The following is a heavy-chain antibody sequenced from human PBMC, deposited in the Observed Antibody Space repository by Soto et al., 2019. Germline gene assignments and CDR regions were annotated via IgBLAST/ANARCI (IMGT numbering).Heavy chain of an antibody. V-gene: IGHV4-34*01. CDR2: INHSGST. J-gene: IGHJ6*02. Sequence: SEILSLTCAVYGGSFSGYYWSWIRQPPGKGLGWIGEINHSGSTNYNPSLKSRVTISVDTSKNQFSLKLSSVTAADTAVYYCARAQWEVPAASVYYGMDVWGQGTTVTVSS. CDR3: ARAQWEVPAASVYYGMDV. CDR1: GGSFSGYY. D-gene: IGHD2-2*01.